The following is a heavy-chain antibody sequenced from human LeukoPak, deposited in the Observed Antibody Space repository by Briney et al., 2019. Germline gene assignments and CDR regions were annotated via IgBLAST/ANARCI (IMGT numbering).Heavy chain of an antibody. V-gene: IGHV4-39*07. Sequence: SETLSLTCTVSGGSISSSSYYWGWIRQPPGKGLEWIGSIYYSGSTYYNPSLKSRVTISVDMSKNQFSLKLNSVTAADTAVYYCARDPWSSGGPNWFDPWGQGTLVTVSS. CDR1: GGSISSSSYY. J-gene: IGHJ5*02. CDR2: IYYSGST. D-gene: IGHD3-3*01. CDR3: ARDPWSSGGPNWFDP.